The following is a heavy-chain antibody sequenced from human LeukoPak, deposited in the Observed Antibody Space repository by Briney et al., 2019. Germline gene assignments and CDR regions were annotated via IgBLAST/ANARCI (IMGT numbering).Heavy chain of an antibody. CDR3: ARVGWSRYYYYMDV. CDR2: VREDGAEK. CDR1: GFIFNKYW. D-gene: IGHD6-19*01. J-gene: IGHJ6*03. Sequence: GSLRLSCTASGFIFNKYWMSWVRQAPGKGLEWVATVREDGAEKYYVDSVKGRITISRDNAKNSLYLQMNSLRAEDTAVYYCARVGWSRYYYYMDVWGKGTTVTVSS. V-gene: IGHV3-7*01.